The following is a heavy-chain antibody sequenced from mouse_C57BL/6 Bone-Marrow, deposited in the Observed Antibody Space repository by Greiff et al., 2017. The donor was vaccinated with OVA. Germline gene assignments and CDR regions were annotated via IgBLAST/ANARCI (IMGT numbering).Heavy chain of an antibody. Sequence: QVQLKESGPELVKPGASVKISCKASGYAFSSSWMNWVKQRPGKGLEWIGRIYPGDGATNYNGKFKGKATLTADKSSSTAYMQLSIRTSEDSAVYICARPLCDGYLWYFDVWGTGTTVTVSS. CDR1: GYAFSSSW. V-gene: IGHV1-82*01. J-gene: IGHJ1*03. CDR3: ARPLCDGYLWYFDV. CDR2: IYPGDGAT. D-gene: IGHD2-3*01.